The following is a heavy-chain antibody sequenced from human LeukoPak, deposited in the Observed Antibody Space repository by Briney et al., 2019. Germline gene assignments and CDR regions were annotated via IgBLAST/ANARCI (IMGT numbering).Heavy chain of an antibody. D-gene: IGHD4-17*01. V-gene: IGHV4-4*07. CDR2: IYTSGST. Sequence: SETLSLTCTVSGGSISSYYWSWLRQPAGKGLEWIGRIYTSGSTNYNPSLKSRVTMSVDTSKNQFSLKLSSVTAADTAVYYCARSLGGSQGYGDYPYYFDYWGQGTLVTVSS. J-gene: IGHJ4*02. CDR3: ARSLGGSQGYGDYPYYFDY. CDR1: GGSISSYY.